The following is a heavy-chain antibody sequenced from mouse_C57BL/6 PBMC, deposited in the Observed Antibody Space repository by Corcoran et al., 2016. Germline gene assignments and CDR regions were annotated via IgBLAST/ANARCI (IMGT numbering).Heavy chain of an antibody. V-gene: IGHV1-81*01. J-gene: IGHJ2*01. CDR3: ARDSSGYVEDDY. CDR2: IYPRSGNT. CDR1: GYTFTSYG. Sequence: QVQLQQSGAELARPGASVKLSCKASGYTFTSYGISWVKQRTGQGLEWIGEIYPRSGNTYYNEKFKGKATLTADKSSSTAYMELRSLTSEDSAVYFCARDSSGYVEDDYWGQGTTLTVSS. D-gene: IGHD3-2*01.